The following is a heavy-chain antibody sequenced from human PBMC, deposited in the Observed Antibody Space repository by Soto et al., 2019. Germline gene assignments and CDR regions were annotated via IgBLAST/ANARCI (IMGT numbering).Heavy chain of an antibody. CDR3: ARGGHVVVVTAALDS. D-gene: IGHD2-21*02. V-gene: IGHV1-46*01. Sequence: QVQLMQSGAEVKKPGASVKVSCKASGDTFTDYYIHWVRQAPGQGLEWMGTVNPSGGHTTYAQHFMGRVTMPRDTSTSPLYMELTSLTSDDTAIYYCARGGHVVVVTAALDSWGQGTLVTVSS. CDR2: VNPSGGHT. J-gene: IGHJ4*02. CDR1: GDTFTDYY.